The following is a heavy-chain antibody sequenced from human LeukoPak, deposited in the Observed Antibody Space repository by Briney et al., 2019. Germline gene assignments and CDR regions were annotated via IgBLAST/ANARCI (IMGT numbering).Heavy chain of an antibody. V-gene: IGHV4-34*01. Sequence: PSETLSLTCAVYGGSFSGYYWSWIRQPPGKGLEWIGEINHSGSTNYNPSLKSRVTISVDTSKNQFSLKLSSVTAADTAVYYCAREKVDIVVVPAARHLRSRFDPWGQGTLVTVSS. CDR3: AREKVDIVVVPAARHLRSRFDP. D-gene: IGHD2-2*01. CDR2: INHSGST. J-gene: IGHJ5*02. CDR1: GGSFSGYY.